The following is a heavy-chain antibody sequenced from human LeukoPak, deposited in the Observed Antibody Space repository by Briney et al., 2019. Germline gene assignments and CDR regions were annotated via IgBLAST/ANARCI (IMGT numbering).Heavy chain of an antibody. CDR3: AREPRPWFGELPLDY. CDR1: GFTFSSYE. CDR2: INSDGSST. D-gene: IGHD3-10*01. J-gene: IGHJ4*02. V-gene: IGHV3-74*01. Sequence: PGGSLRLSCAASGFTFSSYEMNWVRQAPGKGLVWVSRINSDGSSTSYADSVKGRFIISRDNAKNTLYLQMNSLRAEDTAVYYCAREPRPWFGELPLDYWGQGTLVTVSS.